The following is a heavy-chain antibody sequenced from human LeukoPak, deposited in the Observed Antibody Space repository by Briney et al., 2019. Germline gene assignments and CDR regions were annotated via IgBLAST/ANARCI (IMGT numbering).Heavy chain of an antibody. V-gene: IGHV3-48*03. J-gene: IGHJ4*02. CDR3: ARRAVGATESFDY. D-gene: IGHD1-26*01. CDR2: ISSSGSTI. CDR1: GFTFSSYE. Sequence: GGSLRLSCAASGFTFSSYEMNWVRQAPGKGLEWVSYISSSGSTIYYADSVKGRFTISRDNAKNSLYLQMNSLRAEDTAVYYCARRAVGATESFDYWGQGTLVTVSS.